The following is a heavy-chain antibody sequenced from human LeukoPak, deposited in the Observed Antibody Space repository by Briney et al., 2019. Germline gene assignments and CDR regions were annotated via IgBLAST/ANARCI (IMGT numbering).Heavy chain of an antibody. CDR2: INHSGST. D-gene: IGHD6-6*01. V-gene: IGHV4-34*01. CDR3: ARRRQYDSSLFWNFDL. CDR1: GGSFSGYY. Sequence: SETLSLTCAVYGGSFSGYYWSWIRQSPGKGVEWIGEINHSGSTNYNPSLKSRVTISVDTSKNQFSLKLSSVTAADTAVYYCARRRQYDSSLFWNFDLWGRGTLVTVSS. J-gene: IGHJ2*01.